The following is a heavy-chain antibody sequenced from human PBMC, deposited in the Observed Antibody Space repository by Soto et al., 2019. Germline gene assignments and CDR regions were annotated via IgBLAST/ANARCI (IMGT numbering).Heavy chain of an antibody. D-gene: IGHD1-1*01. CDR3: AKDRNNPYNTGGAFDI. Sequence: EVQLVESGGGLVQPGRSLRLSCAASGFTFDDYAMHWVRQAPGKGLEWVSGISWNSGSIGYADSVKGRFTISRDNAKNSLYLKMNSLRAEDTDLYYCAKDRNNPYNTGGAFDICGQGTMVTVSS. CDR2: ISWNSGSI. J-gene: IGHJ3*02. V-gene: IGHV3-9*01. CDR1: GFTFDDYA.